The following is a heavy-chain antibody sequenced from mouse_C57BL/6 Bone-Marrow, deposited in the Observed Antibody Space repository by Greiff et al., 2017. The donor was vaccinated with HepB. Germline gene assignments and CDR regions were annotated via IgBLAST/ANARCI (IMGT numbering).Heavy chain of an antibody. CDR3: TDYYGSGPWFAY. CDR2: IDPEDGDT. J-gene: IGHJ3*01. V-gene: IGHV14-1*01. CDR1: GFNIKDYY. Sequence: EVKLVESGAELVRPGASVKLSCTASGFNIKDYYMHWVKQRPEQGLEWIGRIDPEDGDTEYAPKFQGKATMTADTSSNTAYLQLSSLTSEDTAVYYCTDYYGSGPWFAYWGQGTLVTVSA. D-gene: IGHD1-1*01.